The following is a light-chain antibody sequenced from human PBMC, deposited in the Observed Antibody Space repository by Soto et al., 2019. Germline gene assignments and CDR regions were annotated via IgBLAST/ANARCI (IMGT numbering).Light chain of an antibody. V-gene: IGLV2-11*01. CDR2: DVS. Sequence: QSVLTLSRSVSGSPGQSVTIACTGTSSDVGGYNYVSWYQQHPGKAPKLMIYDVSKRPSGVPDRFSGSKSGNTASLTISGLQVEDEADYYCCSYAGTYTYVFGTGTKVTVL. CDR3: CSYAGTYTYV. J-gene: IGLJ1*01. CDR1: SSDVGGYNY.